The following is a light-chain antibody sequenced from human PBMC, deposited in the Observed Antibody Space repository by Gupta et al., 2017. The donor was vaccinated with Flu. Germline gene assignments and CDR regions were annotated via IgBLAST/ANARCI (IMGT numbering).Light chain of an antibody. Sequence: QSALTQPASVSGSPGQSIAISCTGTNSDIGAYNYVSWYQQHPGKAPKLIIYEVSNRPSGVSTRFSGSKYGTKASLTISGLQAEDEAEYYCGSYGAGVVFGGGTKVTVL. CDR2: EVS. V-gene: IGLV2-14*01. J-gene: IGLJ2*01. CDR1: NSDIGAYNY. CDR3: GSYGAGVV.